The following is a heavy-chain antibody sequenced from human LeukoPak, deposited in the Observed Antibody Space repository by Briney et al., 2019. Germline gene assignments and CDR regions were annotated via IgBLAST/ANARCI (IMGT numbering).Heavy chain of an antibody. V-gene: IGHV1-69*13. D-gene: IGHD5-18*01. J-gene: IGHJ4*02. CDR2: IIPIFGTA. CDR1: GYTFTSYG. Sequence: ASVKVSCKASGYTFTSYGISWVRQAPGQGLEWMGGIIPIFGTANYAQKFQGRVTITADESTSTAYMELSSLRSEDTAVYYCARVLGYTLGAFDYWGQGTLVTVSS. CDR3: ARVLGYTLGAFDY.